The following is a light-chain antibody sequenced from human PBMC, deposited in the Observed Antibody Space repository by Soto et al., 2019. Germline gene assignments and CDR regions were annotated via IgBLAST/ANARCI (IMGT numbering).Light chain of an antibody. CDR3: QQYQTWPLP. CDR1: QHVSSH. Sequence: ERVMTQSPATLSVSPGEVATLSCRANQHVSSHLAWYQHKPGQAPRLLIHAASPRDPGVPVRFSGSGSGTEFTLTIRTPQCEAFAVYNCQQYQTWPLPFGQGTKRAIK. J-gene: IGKJ2*01. CDR2: AAS. V-gene: IGKV3-15*01.